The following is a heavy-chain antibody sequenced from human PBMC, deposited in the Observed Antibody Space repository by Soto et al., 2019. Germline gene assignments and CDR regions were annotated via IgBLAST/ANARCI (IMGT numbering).Heavy chain of an antibody. CDR1: GYTFTGYY. J-gene: IGHJ6*02. V-gene: IGHV1-2*02. Sequence: ASVKVSCKASGYTFTGYYMHWVRQAPGEGLEWMGWINPNSGGTNYAQKFQGRVTMTRDTSISTAYMELSRLRSDDTAVYYCARERRLWRPYYYYGMDVWGQGTTVTVSS. D-gene: IGHD2-21*01. CDR3: ARERRLWRPYYYYGMDV. CDR2: INPNSGGT.